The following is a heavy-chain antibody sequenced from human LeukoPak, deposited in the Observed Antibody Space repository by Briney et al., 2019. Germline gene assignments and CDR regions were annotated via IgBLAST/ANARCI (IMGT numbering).Heavy chain of an antibody. V-gene: IGHV3-33*01. CDR2: IWYDGSNK. J-gene: IGHJ6*03. Sequence: GGSLRLSCAASGFTFSSYGMHWVRQAPGKGLEWVAVIWYDGSNKYYADSVKGRFTISRDNSKNTLYLQMNSLRAEDTAVYYCAREGRDDFWSGYPYYMDVWGKGTTVTVSS. D-gene: IGHD3-3*01. CDR1: GFTFSSYG. CDR3: AREGRDDFWSGYPYYMDV.